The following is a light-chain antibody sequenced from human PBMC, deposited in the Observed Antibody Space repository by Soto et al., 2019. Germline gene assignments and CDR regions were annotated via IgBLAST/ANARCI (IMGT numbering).Light chain of an antibody. Sequence: QSVLTQPPSVSAAPGQKVTISCSGSSSNNGNNYVSWYQQLPGTAPKLLIYDNNTRPSGIPDRFSGSKSGTSATLGITGLQTGDEVDYYCGTWDSSLSDVVFGGGTKLTVL. CDR2: DNN. V-gene: IGLV1-51*01. CDR1: SSNNGNNY. J-gene: IGLJ2*01. CDR3: GTWDSSLSDVV.